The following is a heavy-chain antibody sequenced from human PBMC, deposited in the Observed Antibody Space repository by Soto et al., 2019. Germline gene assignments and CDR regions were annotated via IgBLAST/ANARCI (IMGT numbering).Heavy chain of an antibody. CDR2: ISGSGGST. Sequence: GGSLRLSCAASGFTFSSYAMSWVRQAPGKGLEWVSAISGSGGSTYYADSMKGRFTISRDNSKNTLYLQMNSLRAEDTAVYYCASPQGTCSGGSCSRGAFDIWGQGTMVTVSS. CDR3: ASPQGTCSGGSCSRGAFDI. CDR1: GFTFSSYA. V-gene: IGHV3-23*01. D-gene: IGHD2-15*01. J-gene: IGHJ3*02.